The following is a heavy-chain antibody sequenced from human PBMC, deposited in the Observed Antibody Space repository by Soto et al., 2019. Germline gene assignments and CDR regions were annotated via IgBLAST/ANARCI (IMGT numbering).Heavy chain of an antibody. Sequence: SETLSLTCTVSGGSISSYYWSWIRQPPGKGLEWIGYIYYSGSTNYNPSLKSRVTISVDTSKNQFSLKLSSVTAADTAVYYCARGYYDFWSGSPPAWFDPWGQGTLVTVSS. J-gene: IGHJ5*02. V-gene: IGHV4-59*01. CDR3: ARGYYDFWSGSPPAWFDP. D-gene: IGHD3-3*01. CDR2: IYYSGST. CDR1: GGSISSYY.